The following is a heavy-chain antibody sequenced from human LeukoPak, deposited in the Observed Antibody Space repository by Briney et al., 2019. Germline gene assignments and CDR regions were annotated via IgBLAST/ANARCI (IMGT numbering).Heavy chain of an antibody. CDR2: ISSSSSYI. CDR3: ARDLAGYSGYYDFWSGYWIFDY. J-gene: IGHJ4*02. V-gene: IGHV3-21*01. Sequence: SGGSLRLSCAASGFTFSSYSMNWVRQAPGKGLEWVLSISSSSSYIYYADSVKGRFTISRDNAKNSLYLQMNSLRAEDTAVYYCARDLAGYSGYYDFWSGYWIFDYWGQGTLVTVSS. D-gene: IGHD3-3*01. CDR1: GFTFSSYS.